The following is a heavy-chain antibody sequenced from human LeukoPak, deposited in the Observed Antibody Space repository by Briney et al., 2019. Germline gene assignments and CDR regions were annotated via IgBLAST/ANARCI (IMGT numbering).Heavy chain of an antibody. V-gene: IGHV3-7*01. CDR1: GFTFSTYR. Sequence: PGGSLRLSCVASGFTFSTYRMSWVRQAPGKGLVWVANIIQDGSAKNYVDSVKGRFTISRDNAKNSLYLQMNSLRAEDTAVYYCVRDVWGDRDSYFDYWGQGTLVTVSS. CDR3: VRDVWGDRDSYFDY. CDR2: IIQDGSAK. D-gene: IGHD2-21*01. J-gene: IGHJ4*02.